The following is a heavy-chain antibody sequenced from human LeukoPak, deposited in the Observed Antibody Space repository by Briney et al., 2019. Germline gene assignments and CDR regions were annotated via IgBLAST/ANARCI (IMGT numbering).Heavy chain of an antibody. V-gene: IGHV4-59*08. CDR3: ARAERSLRSSGYYYLYAFDI. Sequence: PSETLSLTCTVSGGSISSYYWSWIRQPPGKGLEWIGYIYYSGSTNYNPSLKSRATISVDTSKNQFSLELSSVTAADTAVYYCARAERSLRSSGYYYLYAFDIWGQGTMVTVSS. D-gene: IGHD3-22*01. J-gene: IGHJ3*02. CDR1: GGSISSYY. CDR2: IYYSGST.